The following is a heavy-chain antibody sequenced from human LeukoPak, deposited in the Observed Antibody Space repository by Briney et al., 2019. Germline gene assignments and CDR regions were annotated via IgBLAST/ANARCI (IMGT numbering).Heavy chain of an antibody. CDR2: ISSGSSMI. D-gene: IGHD5-24*01. CDR3: ARDGYNSLDY. Sequence: GGSLRLSCAASGFTFSSHAMSWVRQAPGKGLEWVSYISSGSSMIYYADSVKGRFTISRDSAKNSLYLQMNSLRDEDTAVYYCARDGYNSLDYWGQGTLVTVSS. J-gene: IGHJ4*02. V-gene: IGHV3-48*02. CDR1: GFTFSSHA.